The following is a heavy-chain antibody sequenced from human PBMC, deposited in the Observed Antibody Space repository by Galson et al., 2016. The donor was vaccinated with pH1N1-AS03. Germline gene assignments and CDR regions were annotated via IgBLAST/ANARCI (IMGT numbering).Heavy chain of an antibody. CDR1: GDSVSGGTYY. J-gene: IGHJ4*02. D-gene: IGHD3-10*01. CDR3: SARRPGDGFGELTRDY. CDR2: IYYTGIT. Sequence: SETLSLTCTVSGDSVSGGTYYWNWIRQPPGKGLEWIGYIYYTGITNYNPSLESRLTISIDRSKNQISLTLGSVTAADTAVYYCSARRPGDGFGELTRDYWGQGILVTVSS. V-gene: IGHV4-61*01.